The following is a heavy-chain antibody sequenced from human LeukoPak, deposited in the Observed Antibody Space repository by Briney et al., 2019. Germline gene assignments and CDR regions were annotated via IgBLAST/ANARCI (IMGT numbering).Heavy chain of an antibody. Sequence: SETLSLTCTVSGGSISSSSYYWGWIRQPSGKGLEWIGSIYYSGSTYYNPSLKSRVTISVDTSKNQFSLKLSSVTAADTAVYYCVRMTGLYSSSWYNWFDPWGQGTLVTVSS. V-gene: IGHV4-39*01. D-gene: IGHD6-13*01. CDR1: GGSISSSSYY. CDR3: VRMTGLYSSSWYNWFDP. J-gene: IGHJ5*02. CDR2: IYYSGST.